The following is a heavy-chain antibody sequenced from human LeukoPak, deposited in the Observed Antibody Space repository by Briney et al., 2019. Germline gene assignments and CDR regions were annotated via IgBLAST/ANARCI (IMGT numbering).Heavy chain of an antibody. CDR3: ARGYCTKGVCYIGGFDY. J-gene: IGHJ4*02. Sequence: PSQTLSLTCAVSGGSISSGGYSWSWIRQPPGKGLEWIGYIYYSGSTYYNSSLKSRVTISVDTSKNQFSLKLSSVTAADTAVYYCARGYCTKGVCYIGGFDYWGQGTLVTVSS. CDR2: IYYSGST. D-gene: IGHD2-8*01. CDR1: GGSISSGGYS. V-gene: IGHV4-30-4*07.